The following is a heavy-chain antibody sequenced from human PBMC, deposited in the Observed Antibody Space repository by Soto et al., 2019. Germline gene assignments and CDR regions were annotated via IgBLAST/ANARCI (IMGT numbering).Heavy chain of an antibody. CDR1: GFTFSSYE. D-gene: IGHD3-22*01. V-gene: IGHV3-48*03. CDR3: ARYYYDSSGYYYYGMDV. Sequence: GSLRLSCAASGFTFSSYEMNWVRQAPGKGLEWVSYISSSGSTIYYADSVKGRFTISRDNAKNSLYLQMNSLRAEDTAVYYCARYYYDSSGYYYYGMDVWGQGTTVTVPS. CDR2: ISSSGSTI. J-gene: IGHJ6*02.